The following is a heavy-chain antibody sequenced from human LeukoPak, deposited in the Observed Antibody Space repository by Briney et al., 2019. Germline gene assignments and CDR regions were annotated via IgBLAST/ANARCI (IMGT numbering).Heavy chain of an antibody. CDR1: AFXFSSYG. J-gene: IGHJ4*02. CDR3: ARDFCSGGSCYYFDY. CDR2: IWYDGSYT. V-gene: IGHV3-33*01. Sequence: PGGSLRLSCAASAFXFSSYGMHWVRQAPGKGLEWVAVIWYDGSYTYYADSVKGRFTISRDNSKNTLYLQMNSLRDEDTAVYTCARDFCSGGSCYYFDYWGQGTPVTVSS. D-gene: IGHD2-15*01.